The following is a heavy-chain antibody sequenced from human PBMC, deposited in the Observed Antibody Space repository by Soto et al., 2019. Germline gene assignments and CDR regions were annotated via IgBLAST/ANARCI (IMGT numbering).Heavy chain of an antibody. CDR2: IHHSGST. CDR3: ASRGRGDSNALEI. V-gene: IGHV4-59*02. Sequence: SENLSLACTVSGGSVRSYYGSWIRQPPGKGLEWIGYIHHSGSTNYNPSLKSRVTISVDTTKNQISLKLSSLTAADTAVYYWASRGRGDSNALEIWGQGTMVTVSS. CDR1: GGSVRSYY. D-gene: IGHD2-15*01. J-gene: IGHJ3*02.